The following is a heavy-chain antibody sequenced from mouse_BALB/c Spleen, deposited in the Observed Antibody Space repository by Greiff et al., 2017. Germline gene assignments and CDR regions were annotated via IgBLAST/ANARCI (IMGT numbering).Heavy chain of an antibody. V-gene: IGHV1-5*01. CDR2: SESGNSDT. CDR3: TRSVNYYGSSFAY. Sequence: EVQLVESGPVLARPGASVKMSCKASGYSFTSYWMHWVKQRPGQGLEWSGDSESGNSDTSYNQKFKGKAKLTAVTSASTAYMELSSLTNEDSAVYYCTRSVNYYGSSFAYLVQPPLVTVS. D-gene: IGHD1-1*01. CDR1: GYSFTSYW. J-gene: IGHJ3*01.